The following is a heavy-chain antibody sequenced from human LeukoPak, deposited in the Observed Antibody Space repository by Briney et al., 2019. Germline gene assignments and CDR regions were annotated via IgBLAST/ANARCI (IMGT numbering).Heavy chain of an antibody. V-gene: IGHV4-61*01. J-gene: IGHJ4*02. Sequence: SETLSLTCTVSGGSVSSASYYWSWIRQPPGKGLEWIGYIYYSGSTNYNPSLKSRVTISVDTSKNQFSLKLSSVTAADTAVYYCARGDGGYPHWGQGTLVTVSS. CDR2: IYYSGST. CDR1: GGSVSSASYY. D-gene: IGHD5-12*01. CDR3: ARGDGGYPH.